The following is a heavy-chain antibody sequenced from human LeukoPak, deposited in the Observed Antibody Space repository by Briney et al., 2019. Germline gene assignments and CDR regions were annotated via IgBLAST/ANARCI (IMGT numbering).Heavy chain of an antibody. CDR2: ISSSSSYI. V-gene: IGHV3-21*01. CDR3: ARSVRGVVVPAAGDY. D-gene: IGHD2-2*01. J-gene: IGHJ4*02. Sequence: PGGSLRLSCAASGFTFSSYGMHWVRQAPGKGLEWVSSISSSSSYIYYADSVKGRFTISRDNAKNSLYLQMNSLRAEDTAVYYCARSVRGVVVPAAGDYWGQGTLVTVSS. CDR1: GFTFSSYG.